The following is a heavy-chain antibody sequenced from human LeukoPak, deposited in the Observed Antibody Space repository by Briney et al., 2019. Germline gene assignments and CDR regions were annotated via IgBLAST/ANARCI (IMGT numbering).Heavy chain of an antibody. D-gene: IGHD3-3*01. Sequence: GGSLRLSCAASGFTFSIYAMSWVRQAPGKGLEWVSAISGSGGSTYYADSVKGRFTISRDNSKNTLYLQMSSLRAEDTAVYYCARDLDFWSGYGDYWGQGTLVTVSS. J-gene: IGHJ4*02. V-gene: IGHV3-23*01. CDR3: ARDLDFWSGYGDY. CDR1: GFTFSIYA. CDR2: ISGSGGST.